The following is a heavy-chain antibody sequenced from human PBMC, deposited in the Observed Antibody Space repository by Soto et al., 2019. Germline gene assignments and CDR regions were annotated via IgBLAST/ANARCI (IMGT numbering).Heavy chain of an antibody. J-gene: IGHJ4*02. CDR2: INPSGGST. CDR3: ARSIVVVTALDY. V-gene: IGHV1-46*01. CDR1: GYTFTSYG. Sequence: ASVKVSCKASGYTFTSYGISWVRQAPGQGLEWMGIINPSGGSTSYAQKFQGRVTMTRDTSTSTVYMELSSLRSEDTAVYYCARSIVVVTALDYWGQGTLVTVSS. D-gene: IGHD2-21*02.